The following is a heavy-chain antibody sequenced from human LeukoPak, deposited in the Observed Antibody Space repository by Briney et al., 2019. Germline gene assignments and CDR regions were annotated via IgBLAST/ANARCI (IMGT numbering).Heavy chain of an antibody. CDR1: GFTFSSYW. CDR2: INLDASST. J-gene: IGHJ4*02. Sequence: GGSLRLSCAASGFTFSSYWMDWVRQAPGKGPVWVSRINLDASSTTYADSVKGRFTISRDNAKNTLYLQMNSLRAEDTAVYYCTRDRPIDYWGQGTLVTVSS. V-gene: IGHV3-74*01. CDR3: TRDRPIDY.